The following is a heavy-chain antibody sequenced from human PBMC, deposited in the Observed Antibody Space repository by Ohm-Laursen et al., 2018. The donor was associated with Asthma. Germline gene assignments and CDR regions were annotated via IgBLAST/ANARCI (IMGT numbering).Heavy chain of an antibody. CDR3: ARDRSSGYSFSFDY. J-gene: IGHJ4*02. CDR2: ISSSSSTI. CDR1: GFTFSSYI. Sequence: GSLRLSCAASGFTFSSYIMNWVRQAPGKGLEWVSYISSSSSTIYYADSVKGRFTISRDNAKNSLYLQMSSLRDEDTAVYYCARDRSSGYSFSFDYWGQGALVTVSS. V-gene: IGHV3-48*02. D-gene: IGHD3-22*01.